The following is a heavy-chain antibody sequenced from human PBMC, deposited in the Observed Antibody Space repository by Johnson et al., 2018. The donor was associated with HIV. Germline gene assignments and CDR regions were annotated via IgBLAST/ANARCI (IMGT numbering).Heavy chain of an antibody. J-gene: IGHJ3*02. D-gene: IGHD3-3*01. CDR2: IKQDGSEK. CDR1: GFTFSSYW. Sequence: VQLVESGGGLVQPGGSLRLSCAASGFTFSSYWMSWVRQAPGNGLEWVANIKQDGSEKYYVDSVKGRFSISRDNAKNSLYLQMNSLRAEDTAVYYCARGGYNFWSGYLGAFDIWGQGTMVTVSS. V-gene: IGHV3-7*01. CDR3: ARGGYNFWSGYLGAFDI.